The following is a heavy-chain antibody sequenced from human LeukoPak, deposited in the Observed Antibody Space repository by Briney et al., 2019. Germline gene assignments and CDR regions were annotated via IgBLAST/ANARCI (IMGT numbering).Heavy chain of an antibody. D-gene: IGHD2-2*01. Sequence: ASVKVSCKASGYTFTGYYMHWVRQAPGQGLEWMGWINPNSGGTNYAQKFQGRVTMTRDTSISTAYMELSRLRSDDTAVYYCARGIVVVPAATLYAFDIWGQGTMVTVSS. CDR1: GYTFTGYY. J-gene: IGHJ3*02. CDR3: ARGIVVVPAATLYAFDI. V-gene: IGHV1-2*02. CDR2: INPNSGGT.